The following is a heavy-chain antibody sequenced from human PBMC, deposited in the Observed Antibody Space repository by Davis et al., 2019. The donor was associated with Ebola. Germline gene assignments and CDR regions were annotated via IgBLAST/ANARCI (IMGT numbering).Heavy chain of an antibody. CDR3: ARDRPVLWFDP. V-gene: IGHV3-7*03. D-gene: IGHD3-10*01. Sequence: GESLKISCAASGFTFSSYWMSWVRQAPGKGLKWVANIKQDGSEKYYVDSVKGRFTISRDNAKNSLYLQMNSLRAEDTAVYYCARDRPVLWFDPWGQGTLVTVSS. CDR2: IKQDGSEK. J-gene: IGHJ5*02. CDR1: GFTFSSYW.